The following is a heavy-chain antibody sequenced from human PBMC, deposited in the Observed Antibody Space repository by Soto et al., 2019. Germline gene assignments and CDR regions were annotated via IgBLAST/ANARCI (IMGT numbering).Heavy chain of an antibody. CDR1: GFTFSNAW. J-gene: IGHJ4*02. CDR2: IKSKTDGGTT. CDR3: TTTLGGRITIFGVVIPPGPDLKFDY. Sequence: PGGSLRLSCAASGFTFSNAWMSWVRQAPGKGLEWVGRIKSKTDGGTTDYAAPVKGRFTISRDDSKNTLYLQMNSLKTEDTAVYYCTTTLGGRITIFGVVIPPGPDLKFDYWGQGTLVTVSS. V-gene: IGHV3-15*01. D-gene: IGHD3-3*01.